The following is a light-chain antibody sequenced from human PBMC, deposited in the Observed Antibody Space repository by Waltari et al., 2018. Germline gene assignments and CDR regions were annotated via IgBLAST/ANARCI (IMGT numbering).Light chain of an antibody. Sequence: QLVLTQSPSASASLGASVKLTCTLSSGHSSNVIAWHQQQPEKGPRYLMKVNSDGSHSKGDKIPDRFSGSSSGAEHYLPLSSLQSEDEADYYCQTGGHGTGVFGGGTNLTVL. V-gene: IGLV4-69*01. CDR3: QTGGHGTGV. J-gene: IGLJ3*02. CDR2: VNSDGSH. CDR1: SGHSSNV.